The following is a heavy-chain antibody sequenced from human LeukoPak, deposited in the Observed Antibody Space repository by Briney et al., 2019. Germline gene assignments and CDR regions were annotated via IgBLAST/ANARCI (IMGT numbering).Heavy chain of an antibody. V-gene: IGHV3-30*18. CDR1: GFTFSSYG. CDR3: AKAQWEPPGSLYYYYYYMDV. CDR2: ISYDGSNK. D-gene: IGHD1-26*01. Sequence: GGSLRLSCAASGFTFSSYGMHWVRQAPGKGLEWVAVISYDGSNKYYADSVKGRFTISRDNSKNTLYLQMNSLRAEDTAVYCCAKAQWEPPGSLYYYYYYMDVWGKGTTVTISS. J-gene: IGHJ6*03.